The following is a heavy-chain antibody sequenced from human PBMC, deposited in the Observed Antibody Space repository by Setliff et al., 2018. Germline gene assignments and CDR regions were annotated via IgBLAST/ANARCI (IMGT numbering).Heavy chain of an antibody. V-gene: IGHV1-18*01. J-gene: IGHJ4*02. CDR3: ARVESMVRGKNILRHFDY. CDR1: GYTFNNYG. Sequence: GASVKVSCKASGYTFNNYGVAWVRQAPGQGLDWMGWVTIYNGKTKYAQNLQGRLTLSTDRSTNTVYMELGSLTTDDTAIYYCARVESMVRGKNILRHFDYWGQGTQVTVSS. CDR2: VTIYNGKT. D-gene: IGHD3-10*01.